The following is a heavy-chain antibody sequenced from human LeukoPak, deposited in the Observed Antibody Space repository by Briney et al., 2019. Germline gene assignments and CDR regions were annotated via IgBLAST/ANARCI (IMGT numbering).Heavy chain of an antibody. CDR1: GFTFSSYW. CDR3: AVTEYSCSSRKPACDY. V-gene: IGHV3-7*01. J-gene: IGHJ4*02. D-gene: IGHD6-6*01. Sequence: GGSLRLSCAASGFTFSSYWMSWVRQAPGKGLEWVANIKQDGSEKYYVDSVKGRFTISRDNAKNSLYLQMNSLRAEDTAVYYCAVTEYSCSSRKPACDYWGQGTLVTVSS. CDR2: IKQDGSEK.